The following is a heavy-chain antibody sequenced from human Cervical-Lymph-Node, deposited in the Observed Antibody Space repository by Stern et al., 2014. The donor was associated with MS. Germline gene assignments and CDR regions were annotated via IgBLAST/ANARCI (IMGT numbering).Heavy chain of an antibody. Sequence: QLVESGPEVKKPGTSVKVSCKASGFTFTSSAVQWVRQARGQRLEWIGWNVVGSGNTKYAQKFPERVTITRDMSTSTAYMELSSLRSEDTAVYYCAAEPMYYSDSVGAFDIWGQGTMVTVSS. CDR2: NVVGSGNT. CDR3: AAEPMYYSDSVGAFDI. J-gene: IGHJ3*02. V-gene: IGHV1-58*01. D-gene: IGHD3-22*01. CDR1: GFTFTSSA.